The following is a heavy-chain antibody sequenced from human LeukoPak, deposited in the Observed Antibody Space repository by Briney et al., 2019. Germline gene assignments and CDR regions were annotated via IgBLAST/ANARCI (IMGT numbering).Heavy chain of an antibody. CDR2: INLDGSVI. Sequence: GGSLRLSCAASGFTFSGYWMSWVRQAPGKGLEWVANINLDGSVIHYVDSAEGRFTISRDNAKNSLYLQMNYLRAEDTAFYYCATSDDSSGSDWGQGTLVTVSS. J-gene: IGHJ4*02. CDR1: GFTFSGYW. V-gene: IGHV3-7*01. CDR3: ATSDDSSGSD. D-gene: IGHD3-22*01.